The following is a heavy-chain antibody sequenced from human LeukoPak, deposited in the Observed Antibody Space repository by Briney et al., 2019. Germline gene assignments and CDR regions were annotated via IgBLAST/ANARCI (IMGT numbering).Heavy chain of an antibody. D-gene: IGHD3-22*01. V-gene: IGHV4-4*07. CDR3: ARCLNTYYYDNSGYSPEHYYMDV. J-gene: IGHJ6*03. CDR2: IYASGSS. CDR1: GDSISNYY. Sequence: PSETLSLTCTVSGDSISNYYWSWVRQPAGKGLEWIGRIYASGSSNYNPSLKSRITMSVDTSKNQFSLKLSSVTAADTAVYYCARCLNTYYYDNSGYSPEHYYMDVGGKGTTVIVSS.